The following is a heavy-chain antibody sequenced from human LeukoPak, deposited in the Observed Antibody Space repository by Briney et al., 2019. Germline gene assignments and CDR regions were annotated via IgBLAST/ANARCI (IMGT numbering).Heavy chain of an antibody. CDR1: GFTFSSYG. Sequence: GGSLRLSCAASGFTFSSYGMSWVRMAPGKGMERVSSISDSGGSTYHSDSVKGRFTISRDNAKNSRYLQMNRLRAEDTALYYCAREGVQNVWYMDVWGKGTTVTVSS. J-gene: IGHJ6*03. CDR3: AREGVQNVWYMDV. V-gene: IGHV3-23*01. D-gene: IGHD2-8*01. CDR2: ISDSGGST.